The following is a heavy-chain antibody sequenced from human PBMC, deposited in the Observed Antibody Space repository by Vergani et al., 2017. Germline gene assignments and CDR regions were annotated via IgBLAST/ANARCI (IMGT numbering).Heavy chain of an antibody. V-gene: IGHV1-69*01. CDR2: IIPIFGTA. CDR3: ARAVVVVPAAIHYYYYYMDV. CDR1: GGTFSSYA. J-gene: IGHJ6*03. D-gene: IGHD2-2*01. Sequence: QVQPVQAGAEVKKPGSSVKVSCKASGGTFSSYAISWVRQAPGQGLEWMGGIIPIFGTANYAQKFQGRVTITADESTSTAYMELSSLRSEDTAVYYCARAVVVVPAAIHYYYYYMDVWGKGTTVTVSS.